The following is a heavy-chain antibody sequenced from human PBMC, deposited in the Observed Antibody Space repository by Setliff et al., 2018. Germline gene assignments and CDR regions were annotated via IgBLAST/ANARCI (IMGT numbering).Heavy chain of an antibody. CDR3: ARSKMATTSFDI. Sequence: ASETLSLTCTVSGDSISIDDYYWSWIRQPPGKGLEWIGYIYYSGSTYYNPSLKSRVTISVDTSKNQFSLKLSSVTAADTAVYFCARSKMATTSFDIWGQGTMVTVSS. CDR2: IYYSGST. CDR1: GDSISIDDYY. V-gene: IGHV4-30-4*01. D-gene: IGHD1-1*01. J-gene: IGHJ3*02.